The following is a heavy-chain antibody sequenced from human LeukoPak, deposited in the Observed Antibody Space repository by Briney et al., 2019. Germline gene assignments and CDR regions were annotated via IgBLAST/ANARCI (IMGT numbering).Heavy chain of an antibody. J-gene: IGHJ6*03. Sequence: GASVKVSCKASGYTFTRCGIMWVRQAPAQGLEGMGWISVYNGNTNYAQKLQHRVTMTTDTPTSTAYIELRSLRSDDTAVYYCARVIVVVPAARRHYYYYYMDVWGEGTTVTVSS. V-gene: IGHV1-18*01. D-gene: IGHD2-2*01. CDR2: ISVYNGNT. CDR1: GYTFTRCG. CDR3: ARVIVVVPAARRHYYYYYMDV.